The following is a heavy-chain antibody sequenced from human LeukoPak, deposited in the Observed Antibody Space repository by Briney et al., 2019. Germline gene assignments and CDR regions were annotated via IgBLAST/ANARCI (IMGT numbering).Heavy chain of an antibody. J-gene: IGHJ3*02. CDR2: IKQDGSEE. D-gene: IGHD2-21*02. CDR3: ARDPYCGGDCYSGFGAFDI. Sequence: PGGSLRLSCAASGSTFSSWMTWVRQAPGKGLEWVANIKQDGSEEQYADSVKGRFTISRDNAKNSLYLQMNSLRAEDTAVYYCARDPYCGGDCYSGFGAFDIWGQGTMVTVSS. V-gene: IGHV3-7*01. CDR1: GSTFSSW.